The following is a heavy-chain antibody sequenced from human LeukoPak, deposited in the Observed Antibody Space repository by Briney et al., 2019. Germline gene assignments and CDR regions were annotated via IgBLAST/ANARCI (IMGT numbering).Heavy chain of an antibody. D-gene: IGHD2-2*01. V-gene: IGHV3-48*03. Sequence: GGSLRLSCAASGFTFSSYEMHWVRRAPGKGLEWVSYISSSGSTIYYADSVKGRFTISRDNSKNTLYLQMHSLRAEDTAAYYCARHQPDYWGQGTLVTVSS. CDR1: GFTFSSYE. CDR2: ISSSGSTI. J-gene: IGHJ4*02. CDR3: ARHQPDY.